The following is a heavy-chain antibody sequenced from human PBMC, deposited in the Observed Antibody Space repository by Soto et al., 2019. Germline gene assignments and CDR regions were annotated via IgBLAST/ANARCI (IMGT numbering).Heavy chain of an antibody. J-gene: IGHJ4*02. V-gene: IGHV3-23*01. CDR3: AKTWGYNYDY. Sequence: GGSLRLSCAASGFTFSSYAMSWVRQAPGKGLEWVSTISDSGISTSYADSVKGRFTLSRDNSKKTLFLQMNSLRAEDTALYYCAKTWGYNYDYWGQGTLVTVSS. CDR1: GFTFSSYA. CDR2: ISDSGIST. D-gene: IGHD5-18*01.